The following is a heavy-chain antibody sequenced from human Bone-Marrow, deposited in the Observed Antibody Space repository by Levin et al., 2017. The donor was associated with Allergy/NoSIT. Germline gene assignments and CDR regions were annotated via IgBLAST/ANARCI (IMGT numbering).Heavy chain of an antibody. D-gene: IGHD6-13*01. CDR1: GFTFSSYW. J-gene: IGHJ5*02. CDR2: IKQDGSDK. CDR3: GRMGASSWSREINWFDP. Sequence: GGSLRLSCEASGFTFSSYWMSWVRQAPGRGLEWVAHIKQDGSDKYYVDSAKGRFTISRDNAKNSLYLQMNSLRDEDTAVYYCGRMGASSWSREINWFDPWGQGTQVIVSS. V-gene: IGHV3-7*01.